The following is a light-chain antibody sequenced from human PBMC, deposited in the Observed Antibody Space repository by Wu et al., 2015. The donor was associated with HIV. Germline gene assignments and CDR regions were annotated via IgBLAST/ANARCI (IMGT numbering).Light chain of an antibody. Sequence: EIVMTQSPATLSVSPGERATLSCRASQSVSSNLAWYQQKPGQAPRLLIYGASTRATGIPARFSGSGSGTDFTLTISNMHSEDFAVYYCHQYNKWPPGTFGQGTKLEIK. CDR1: QSVSSN. J-gene: IGKJ2*02. CDR2: GAS. CDR3: HQYNKWPPGT. V-gene: IGKV3-15*01.